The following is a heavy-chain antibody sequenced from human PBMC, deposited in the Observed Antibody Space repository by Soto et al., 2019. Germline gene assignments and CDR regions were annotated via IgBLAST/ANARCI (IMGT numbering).Heavy chain of an antibody. J-gene: IGHJ4*02. CDR1: GKYD. CDR3: ANLKKGPIGILDF. Sequence: EVQLLESGGYLGQPGGSLRLSCAASGKYDSSWVRQAPGKGLVWVSTISVSGSRTYYADSVKGRFSVSRDNSKDTLYLQMRSLKAEDSAVYYCANLKKGPIGILDFWGQGTPVPVSS. D-gene: IGHD1-1*01. V-gene: IGHV3-23*01. CDR2: ISVSGSRT.